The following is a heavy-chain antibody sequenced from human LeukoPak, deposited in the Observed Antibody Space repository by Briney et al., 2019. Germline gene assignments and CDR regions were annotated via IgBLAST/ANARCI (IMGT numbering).Heavy chain of an antibody. CDR3: ARAQPTYGYNSDYYYYYYMDV. J-gene: IGHJ6*03. CDR2: INPSGGST. CDR1: GYTFTSYY. D-gene: IGHD5-24*01. V-gene: IGHV1-46*01. Sequence: GASVKVSCKASGYTFTSYYMHWVRQAPGQGLEWMGIINPSGGSTSYAQKFQGRVTMTRDMSTSTVYMELSSLRSEDTAAYYCARAQPTYGYNSDYYYYYYMDVWGKGTTVTVSS.